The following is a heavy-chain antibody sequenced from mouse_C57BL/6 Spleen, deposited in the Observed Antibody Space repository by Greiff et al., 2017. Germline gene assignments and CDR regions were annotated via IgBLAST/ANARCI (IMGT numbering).Heavy chain of an antibody. J-gene: IGHJ3*01. CDR3: ARNGNDYDGEGCAY. CDR2: IWSGGST. D-gene: IGHD2-4*01. Sequence: QVQLKESGPGLVQPSQSLSITCTVSGFSLTSYGVHWVRQSPGKGLEWLGVIWSGGSTDYNAAFISRLSISKDNSKSQVFFKMNSLQADDTAIYYCARNGNDYDGEGCAYWGQGTLVTVSA. CDR1: GFSLTSYG. V-gene: IGHV2-2*01.